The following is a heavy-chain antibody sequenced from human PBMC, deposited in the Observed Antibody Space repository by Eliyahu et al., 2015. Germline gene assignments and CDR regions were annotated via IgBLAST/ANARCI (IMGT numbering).Heavy chain of an antibody. CDR3: ARDLCYYTRGCVKIDWYFDV. V-gene: IGHV1-2*06. CDR2: INPRSGDT. J-gene: IGHJ2*01. Sequence: QVQLVQSGTEVKKPGASVKVSCKASGXSXIXXYXHWVRQAPGQGXEXMGRINPRSGDTAYAQKFQGRVTVTRDTSISTVYMELSSLRSDDTALYYCARDLCYYTRGCVKIDWYFDVWGRGTLVTVSS. D-gene: IGHD3-22*01. CDR1: GXSXIXXY.